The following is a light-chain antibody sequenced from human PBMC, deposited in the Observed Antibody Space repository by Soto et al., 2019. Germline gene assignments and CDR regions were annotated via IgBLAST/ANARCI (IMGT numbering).Light chain of an antibody. CDR2: RTS. CDR1: QSISSN. CDR3: QQYNNWPRAT. Sequence: VMTQSAATLSVSPGGSATLSCRASQSISSNLAWYQQKPGQAPRLLMFRTSSRATGFPARFSGSGSGTEFNLTISSLQSEDFGVYYCQQYNNWPRATFGGGTKVDIK. J-gene: IGKJ4*01. V-gene: IGKV3-15*01.